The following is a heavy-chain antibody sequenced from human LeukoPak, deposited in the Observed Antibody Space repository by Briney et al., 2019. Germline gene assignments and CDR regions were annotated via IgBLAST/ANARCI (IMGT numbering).Heavy chain of an antibody. D-gene: IGHD6-6*01. V-gene: IGHV3-30*19. CDR1: RFTFSSYG. Sequence: GGSLRLSCAASRFTFSSYGMHWVRQAPDKGLEWVAVISYDGSNKYYADSVKGRFTISRDNSKNTLYVQMKSLRPEDTAVYYCARDRSSSSWNPDYFDYWGQGTLVTVSS. CDR3: ARDRSSSSWNPDYFDY. CDR2: ISYDGSNK. J-gene: IGHJ4*02.